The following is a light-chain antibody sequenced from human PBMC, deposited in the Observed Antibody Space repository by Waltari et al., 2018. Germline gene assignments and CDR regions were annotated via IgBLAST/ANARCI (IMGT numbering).Light chain of an antibody. CDR3: QSADTSGSWV. V-gene: IGLV3-25*03. CDR2: KDT. CDR1: AWPKED. Sequence: SYELTQPPSPSVSPGPTARSTCSGHAWPKEDAQWYQQKPGQVPVLVMYKDTERPSGIPERFSGSTSGTTVTLTIGGVQAEDEADYYCQSADTSGSWVFGGGTKLAVL. J-gene: IGLJ3*02.